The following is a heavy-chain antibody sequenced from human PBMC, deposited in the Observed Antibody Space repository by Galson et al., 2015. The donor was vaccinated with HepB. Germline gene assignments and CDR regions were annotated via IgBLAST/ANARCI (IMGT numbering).Heavy chain of an antibody. CDR3: ASVPIYDDSSGYPNDY. CDR2: IYSGGST. J-gene: IGHJ4*02. V-gene: IGHV3-53*04. Sequence: SLRLSCAASGFTVSSNYMSWVRQAPGKGLEWVSVIYSGGSTYYADSVKGRFTISRHNSKNTLYLQMNSLRAEDTAVYYCASVPIYDDSSGYPNDYWGQGTLVTVSS. CDR1: GFTVSSNY. D-gene: IGHD3-22*01.